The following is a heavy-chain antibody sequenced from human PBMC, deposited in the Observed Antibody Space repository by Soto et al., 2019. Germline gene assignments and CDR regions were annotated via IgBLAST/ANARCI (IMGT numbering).Heavy chain of an antibody. CDR2: IGGGGDDT. D-gene: IGHD2-21*02. J-gene: IGHJ4*02. V-gene: IGHV3-23*01. CDR1: GFTFGNYA. CDR3: ARKSLGAITLTALYDFDY. Sequence: EVQLLESGGGLVQPGGSLRLSCAASGFTFGNYAFSWVRQAPGKGLEWVSVIGGGGDDTYYPDSVKGRFTTSRDNTKNTRYLQKSSLRAEDTAVYNCARKSLGAITLTALYDFDYWGQGTLVTASS.